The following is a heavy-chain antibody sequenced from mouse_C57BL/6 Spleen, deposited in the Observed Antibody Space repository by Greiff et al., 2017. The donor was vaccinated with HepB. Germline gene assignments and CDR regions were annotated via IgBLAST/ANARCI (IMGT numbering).Heavy chain of an antibody. V-gene: IGHV1-5*01. CDR3: TYGGTDFDY. D-gene: IGHD1-2*01. CDR2: IYPGNSDT. Sequence: EVQLQESGTVLARPGASVKMSCKTSGYTFTSYWMHWVKQRPGQGLEWIGAIYPGNSDTSYNQKFKGKAKLTAATSASTAYMELSSLTNEDSAVYYCTYGGTDFDYWGQGTTLTVSS. CDR1: GYTFTSYW. J-gene: IGHJ2*01.